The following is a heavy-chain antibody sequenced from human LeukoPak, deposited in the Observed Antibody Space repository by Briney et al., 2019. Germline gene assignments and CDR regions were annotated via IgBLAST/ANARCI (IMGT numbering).Heavy chain of an antibody. Sequence: ASVKVSCKVSGYTLTELSMHWVRQAPGKGLEWMGGFDPEDGETIYAQKFQGRVTMTEDTSTDTAYMELSSLRSGDTAVYYCATGGWELLRFDAFDIWGQGTMVTVSS. D-gene: IGHD1-26*01. V-gene: IGHV1-24*01. CDR1: GYTLTELS. CDR3: ATGGWELLRFDAFDI. J-gene: IGHJ3*02. CDR2: FDPEDGET.